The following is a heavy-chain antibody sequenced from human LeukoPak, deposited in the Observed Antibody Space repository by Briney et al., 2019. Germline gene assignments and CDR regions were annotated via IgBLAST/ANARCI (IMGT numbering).Heavy chain of an antibody. J-gene: IGHJ4*02. D-gene: IGHD3-10*01. CDR3: ARGTVTMVDY. Sequence: GGSLRLSCAASGFTVSSNYMSWVRQAPGRGLEWVSVIYSGGSTFYADAVKGRFTISRDNSKNTLLLQMKSLRAGDTAVYYCARGTVTMVDYWGQGTLVTVSS. V-gene: IGHV3-66*01. CDR2: IYSGGST. CDR1: GFTVSSNY.